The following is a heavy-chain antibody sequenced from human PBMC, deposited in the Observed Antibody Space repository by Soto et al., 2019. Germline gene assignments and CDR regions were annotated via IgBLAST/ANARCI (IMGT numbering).Heavy chain of an antibody. CDR2: IDPRDFNT. D-gene: IGHD2-21*01. J-gene: IGHJ4*02. CDR3: TRRHHVGVEMAYDFAY. CDR1: GFSFAPNYW. Sequence: PGESLKISCTGFGFSFAPNYWIAWARQMPGKGLEWVGIIDPRDFNTLYSPSFQGHVTISLDNSITTTYLQWSSLRPSDSAIYYCTRRHHVGVEMAYDFAYWGEGTLFTVSS. V-gene: IGHV5-51*01.